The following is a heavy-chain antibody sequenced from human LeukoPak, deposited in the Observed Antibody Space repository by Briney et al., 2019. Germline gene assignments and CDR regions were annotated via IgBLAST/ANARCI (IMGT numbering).Heavy chain of an antibody. Sequence: PGGSLRLSCAASGFSFSNSYMEWVRQAPGKGLVWVSRIKPDGRLTPYAASVKGRFTISRDNAKNTLYLQMNSLRAEDTAVYYCATDIFGSSRDYWGQGTLVTVSS. CDR1: GFSFSNSY. J-gene: IGHJ4*02. D-gene: IGHD3-10*02. V-gene: IGHV3-74*01. CDR2: IKPDGRLT. CDR3: ATDIFGSSRDY.